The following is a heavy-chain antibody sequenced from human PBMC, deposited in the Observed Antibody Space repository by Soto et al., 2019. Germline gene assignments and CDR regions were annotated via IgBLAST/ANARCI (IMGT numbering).Heavy chain of an antibody. J-gene: IGHJ6*03. CDR3: ARLARSYYILTGYYPGDYYYYMDV. V-gene: IGHV4-59*01. CDR2: IYYSGST. Sequence: SETLSLTCTVSGGSISSYYWSWIRQPPGKGLEWIGYIYYSGSTNYNPSLKSRVTISVDTSKNQFSLKLISVTAADTAVYYCARLARSYYILTGYYPGDYYYYMDVWGKGTTVTVSS. CDR1: GGSISSYY. D-gene: IGHD3-9*01.